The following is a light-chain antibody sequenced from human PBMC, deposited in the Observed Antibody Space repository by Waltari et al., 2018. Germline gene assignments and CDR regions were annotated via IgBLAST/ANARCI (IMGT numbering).Light chain of an antibody. V-gene: IGLV3-1*01. Sequence: SYELTQPPSVSVSPGPPASITCSGDKLGDKYACWYQQKPGQSPVLVIYQDSKRPSGIPERFSGSNSGNTATLTISGTQAMDEADYYCQAWDSSTRVFGTGTKVTVL. J-gene: IGLJ1*01. CDR1: KLGDKY. CDR2: QDS. CDR3: QAWDSSTRV.